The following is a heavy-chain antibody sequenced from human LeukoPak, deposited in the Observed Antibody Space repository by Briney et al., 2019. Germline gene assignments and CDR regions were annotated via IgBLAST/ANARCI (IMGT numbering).Heavy chain of an antibody. CDR3: ARDPPQWFDP. CDR1: GGSISSSSYY. V-gene: IGHV4-39*07. J-gene: IGHJ5*02. Sequence: NPSETLSLTCTVSGGSISSSSYYWGWIRQPPGKGLEWIGSIYYSGSTYYNPSLKSRVTISVDTSKNQFSLKLSSVTAADTAVYYCARDPPQWFDPWGQGTLVTVSS. CDR2: IYYSGST.